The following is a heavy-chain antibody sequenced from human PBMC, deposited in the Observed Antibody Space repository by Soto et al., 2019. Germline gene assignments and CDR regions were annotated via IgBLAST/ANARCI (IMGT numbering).Heavy chain of an antibody. V-gene: IGHV4-39*01. Sequence: SETLSLTCTVSGGSISSSSYYWGWIRQPPGKGLEWIGSIYYSGSTYYNPSFKSRVTISVDTSKNQFSLKLSSVTAADTAVYYCARQYCSGGSCYSNWFDPWDQGTLVTVSS. CDR2: IYYSGST. D-gene: IGHD2-15*01. CDR1: GGSISSSSYY. CDR3: ARQYCSGGSCYSNWFDP. J-gene: IGHJ5*02.